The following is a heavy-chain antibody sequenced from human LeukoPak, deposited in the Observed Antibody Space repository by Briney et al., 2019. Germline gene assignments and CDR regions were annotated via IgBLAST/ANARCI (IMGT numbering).Heavy chain of an antibody. V-gene: IGHV1-3*01. CDR3: AWLVYSSSWYYYGMDV. CDR1: GYSFTSYW. Sequence: GESLKISCKGSGYSFTSYWIGWVRQAPGQRLEWMGWINAGNGNTKYSQKFQGRVTITRDTSASTAYMELSSLRSEDTAVYYCAWLVYSSSWYYYGMDVWGQGTTVTVSS. J-gene: IGHJ6*02. D-gene: IGHD6-13*01. CDR2: INAGNGNT.